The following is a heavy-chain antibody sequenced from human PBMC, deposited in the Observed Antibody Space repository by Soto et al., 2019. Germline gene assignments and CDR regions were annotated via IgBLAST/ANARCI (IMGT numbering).Heavy chain of an antibody. CDR3: ARDLSDYDFWSGYPTYDY. CDR1: GYTFTSYG. V-gene: IGHV1-18*01. Sequence: QVQLVQSGAEVKKPGASVKVSCKASGYTFTSYGISWVRQAPGQGLEWMGWISAYNGNTNYAQKLQGRVTMTTDTSTSTAYRELRSLRSDDTAVYYCARDLSDYDFWSGYPTYDYWGQGTLVTVSS. CDR2: ISAYNGNT. J-gene: IGHJ4*02. D-gene: IGHD3-3*01.